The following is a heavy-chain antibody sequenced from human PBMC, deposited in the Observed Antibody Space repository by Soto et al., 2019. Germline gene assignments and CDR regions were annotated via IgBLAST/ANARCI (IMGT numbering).Heavy chain of an antibody. CDR2: IYYSGST. J-gene: IGHJ1*01. CDR3: ATVPGSGWYTYRQ. D-gene: IGHD6-19*01. Sequence: SETLSLTCTVSGGSISSSSYYWGWIRQPPGRGLEWIGSIYYSGSTYYNPSLKSRVTISVDTSKNQFSLKLSSVTAADTAVYYCATVPGSGWYTYRQWGQGTLVTVS. CDR1: GGSISSSSYY. V-gene: IGHV4-39*01.